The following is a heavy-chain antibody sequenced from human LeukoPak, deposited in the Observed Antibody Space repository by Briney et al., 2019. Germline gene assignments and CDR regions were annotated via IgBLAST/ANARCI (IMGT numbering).Heavy chain of an antibody. CDR3: AGRGYSYGYVAFDI. D-gene: IGHD5-18*01. J-gene: IGHJ3*02. CDR2: IYYSGST. V-gene: IGHV4-39*07. CDR1: GGSISSSSYY. Sequence: SETLSLTCTVSGGSISSSSYYWGWIRQPPGKGLEWIGSIYYSGSTYYNPSLKSRVTISVDTSKNQFSLKLSSVTAADTAVYYCAGRGYSYGYVAFDIWGQGTMVTVSS.